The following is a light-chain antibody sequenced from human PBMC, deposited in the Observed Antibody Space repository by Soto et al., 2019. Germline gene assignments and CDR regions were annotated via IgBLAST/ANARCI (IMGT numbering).Light chain of an antibody. Sequence: QSALTQPASVSGSPGQSITISCTGTSSDIGAYNYVSWYQQHPGKAPKLILYDIINRPSGVSNRFSGSKSGNTASLTISVLQAEDEADYYCSSFTTSGTQAIFGGGTQLTVL. J-gene: IGLJ2*01. V-gene: IGLV2-14*01. CDR3: SSFTTSGTQAI. CDR2: DII. CDR1: SSDIGAYNY.